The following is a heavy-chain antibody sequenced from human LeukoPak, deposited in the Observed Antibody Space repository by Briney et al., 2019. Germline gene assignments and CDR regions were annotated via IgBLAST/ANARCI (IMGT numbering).Heavy chain of an antibody. CDR3: ARDRPSHESDY. V-gene: IGHV4-38-2*02. J-gene: IGHJ4*02. CDR2: IYHSGST. Sequence: SETLSLSCTVSGYSISSGYYWGWIRQPPGKGLEWIGSIYHSGSTYYNPSLKSRVTISVDTSKNQFSLKLSSVTAADTAVYYCARDRPSHESDYWGQGTLVTVSS. CDR1: GYSISSGYY.